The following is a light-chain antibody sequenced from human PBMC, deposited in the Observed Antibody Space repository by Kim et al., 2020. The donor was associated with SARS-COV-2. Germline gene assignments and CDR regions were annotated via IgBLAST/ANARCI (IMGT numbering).Light chain of an antibody. Sequence: PGEGATLSCRASHSVSISFAAYHQTRRHSPRLLLYDAASSTAAVLPKFSGSGSGAAFTPLISSLVPDDFSIDYCPQHCSRPPALTFGAGTKVDIK. CDR1: HSVSIS. J-gene: IGKJ4*01. CDR2: DAA. V-gene: IGKV3-11*01. CDR3: PQHCSRPPALT.